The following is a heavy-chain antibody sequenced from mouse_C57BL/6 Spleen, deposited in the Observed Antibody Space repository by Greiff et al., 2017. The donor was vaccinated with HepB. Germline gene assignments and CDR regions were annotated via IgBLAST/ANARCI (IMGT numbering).Heavy chain of an antibody. V-gene: IGHV6-6*01. Sequence: EVMLVESGGGLVQPGGSMKLSCAASGFTFSDAWMDWVRQSPEKGLEWVAEIRNKANNHATYYAESVKGRFTISRDDSKSSVHLQMNSLRAEDTGMYYCTARGGNYDWYFDVWGTGTTVTVSS. J-gene: IGHJ1*03. D-gene: IGHD2-1*01. CDR2: IRNKANNHAT. CDR3: TARGGNYDWYFDV. CDR1: GFTFSDAW.